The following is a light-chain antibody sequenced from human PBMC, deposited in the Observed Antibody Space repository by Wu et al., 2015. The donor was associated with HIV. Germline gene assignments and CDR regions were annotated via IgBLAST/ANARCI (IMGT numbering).Light chain of an antibody. Sequence: EIVLTQSPATLSLSPGERATLSCRASQTISDSLAWYQHKPGQSPRLLIYDASNRATGIPARFSGSGSGTDFTLTISSLEPADFAVYYCQQRSNWPPITFGQGTRLEIK. CDR1: QTISDS. CDR3: QQRSNWPPIT. CDR2: DAS. V-gene: IGKV3-11*01. J-gene: IGKJ5*01.